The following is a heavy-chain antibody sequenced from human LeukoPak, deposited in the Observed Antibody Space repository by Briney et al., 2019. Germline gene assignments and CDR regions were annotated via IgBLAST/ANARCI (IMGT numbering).Heavy chain of an antibody. D-gene: IGHD2-15*01. CDR1: GGSISSYY. V-gene: IGHV4-59*12. J-gene: IGHJ5*02. Sequence: SETLSLTCTVSGGSISSYYWSWIRQPPGKGLEWIGYIYYSGSTNYNPSLKSRVTISVDTSKNQFSLKLSSVTAADTAVYYCARERCSGGSCYPGSPFDPWGQGTLVTVSS. CDR2: IYYSGST. CDR3: ARERCSGGSCYPGSPFDP.